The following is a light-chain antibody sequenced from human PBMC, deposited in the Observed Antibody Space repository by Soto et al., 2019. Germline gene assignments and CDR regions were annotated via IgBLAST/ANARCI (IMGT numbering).Light chain of an antibody. CDR1: SSDVGDYNF. J-gene: IGLJ1*01. Sequence: QSALTQPASVSGSPGQSITISCTGTSSDVGDYNFVSWYQQHPGRAPKLMIYDVTHRPSGVSNRFSGSKSGNTASLTISGLQAQDEADYYSTSFSSSATPFVLGTGTKLTVL. CDR3: TSFSSSATPFV. CDR2: DVT. V-gene: IGLV2-14*03.